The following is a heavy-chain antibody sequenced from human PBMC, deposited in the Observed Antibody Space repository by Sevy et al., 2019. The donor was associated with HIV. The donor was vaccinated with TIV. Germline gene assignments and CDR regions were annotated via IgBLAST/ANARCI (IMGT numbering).Heavy chain of an antibody. Sequence: ASVKVSCKASGDTFTNNYIHWVRQAPGQRLEWMGMVDPGAGNTTCAQKFQGRVTMTRDTSTSIHYMELSSLRSEDTAVYYCVRADPDQHFDSWGQGTLVTVSS. CDR3: VRADPDQHFDS. CDR2: VDPGAGNT. J-gene: IGHJ4*02. CDR1: GDTFTNNY. V-gene: IGHV1-46*01.